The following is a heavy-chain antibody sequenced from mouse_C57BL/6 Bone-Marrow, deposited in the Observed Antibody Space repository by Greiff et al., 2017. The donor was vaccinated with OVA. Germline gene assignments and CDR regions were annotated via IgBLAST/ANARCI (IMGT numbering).Heavy chain of an antibody. Sequence: QVQLQQPGTELVKPGASVKLSCKASGYTFTSYWMHWVKQRPGQGLEWIGMIHPNSGSTNYNEKFKSKATLTVDKSSSTAYMQLSSLTSEDSAVYYCARETTVVARGAMDYWGQGTSVTVSS. CDR1: GYTFTSYW. D-gene: IGHD1-1*01. J-gene: IGHJ4*01. CDR3: ARETTVVARGAMDY. V-gene: IGHV1-64*01. CDR2: IHPNSGST.